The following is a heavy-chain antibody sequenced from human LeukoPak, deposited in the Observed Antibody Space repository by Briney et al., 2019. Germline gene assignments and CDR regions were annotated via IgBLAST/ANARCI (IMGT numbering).Heavy chain of an antibody. V-gene: IGHV3-23*01. CDR2: ISGSGGST. D-gene: IGHD6-13*01. Sequence: GGSLRLSCAASGFTFSGYAMTWVRQAPGKGLEWVSSISGSGGSTYYADSVKGRFTISRDNSKNTLYLQMNSLRADDTAVYYCARARSGSSWYDYWGQGTLVTVSS. J-gene: IGHJ4*02. CDR3: ARARSGSSWYDY. CDR1: GFTFSGYA.